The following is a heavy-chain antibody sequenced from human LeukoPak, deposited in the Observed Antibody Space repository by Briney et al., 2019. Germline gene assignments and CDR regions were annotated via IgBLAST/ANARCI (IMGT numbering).Heavy chain of an antibody. CDR2: IIPIFGTA. CDR3: ARDPGGYGYGHFDY. V-gene: IGHV1-69*05. D-gene: IGHD5-18*01. J-gene: IGHJ4*02. CDR1: GGTFSSYA. Sequence: GASVKVSCKASGGTFSSYAISWVRQAPGQGLEWMGGIIPIFGTANYAQKFQGRVTITTDESTSTAYMELSSLRSEDTAVYYCARDPGGYGYGHFDYWGQGTLVTVSS.